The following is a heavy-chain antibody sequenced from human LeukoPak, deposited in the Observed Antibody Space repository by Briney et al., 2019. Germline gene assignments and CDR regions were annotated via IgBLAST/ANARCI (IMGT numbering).Heavy chain of an antibody. J-gene: IGHJ5*02. CDR2: IYNRGTT. D-gene: IGHD2-8*01. V-gene: IGHV4-39*02. CDR3: ARDLSMADLGWFDP. CDR1: GDSIRGSGFY. Sequence: PSETLSLTCTVSGDSIRGSGFYWAWLRQSPGKGLEWIGYIYNRGTTSYNPSLKSRVSVSIDTSNNRFSLRLTSVATTDTAVYYCARDLSMADLGWFDPWGQGTLVTVSS.